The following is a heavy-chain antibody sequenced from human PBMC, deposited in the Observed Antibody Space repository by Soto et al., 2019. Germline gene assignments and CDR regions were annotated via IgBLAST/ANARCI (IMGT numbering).Heavy chain of an antibody. CDR3: VRNGMATNWGLLDF. Sequence: ASVKVSCKASGGTFSSYAISWVRQAPGQGLEWMGGIIPIFGTANYAQKFQGRVTITADESTSTAYMELSSLRSEDTAVYYCVRNGMATNWGLLDFWGQGTLVTVSS. D-gene: IGHD5-12*01. V-gene: IGHV1-69*13. J-gene: IGHJ4*02. CDR1: GGTFSSYA. CDR2: IIPIFGTA.